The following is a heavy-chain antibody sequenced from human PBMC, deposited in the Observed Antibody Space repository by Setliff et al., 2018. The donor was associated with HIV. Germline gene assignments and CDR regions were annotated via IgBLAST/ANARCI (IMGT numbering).Heavy chain of an antibody. CDR1: GYTFTRYG. CDR3: AREGSSGWHFDY. J-gene: IGHJ4*02. CDR2: ISTYNGDT. V-gene: IGHV1-18*01. D-gene: IGHD6-19*01. Sequence: GASVKVSCKASGYTFTRYGISWVRQAPGQGLEWMGWISTYNGDTNYARKLQGRVTMTTDTSTRTAYMELRSLRSDDTAVYYCAREGSSGWHFDYWGQGTLVTVSS.